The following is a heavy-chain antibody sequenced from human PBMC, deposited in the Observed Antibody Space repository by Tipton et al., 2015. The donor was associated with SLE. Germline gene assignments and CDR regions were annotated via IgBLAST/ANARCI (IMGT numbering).Heavy chain of an antibody. CDR2: IYTSGST. CDR3: ARNPITMVRGVIPGAFDI. J-gene: IGHJ3*02. CDR1: GGAISTFY. Sequence: TLSLTCTVSGGAISTFYWSWIRQPPGKGLEWIGYIYTSGSTNYNPSLKSRVTISVDTSKNQFSLKLSSVTAADTAVYYCARNPITMVRGVIPGAFDIWGQGTMVTVS. D-gene: IGHD3-10*01. V-gene: IGHV4-4*08.